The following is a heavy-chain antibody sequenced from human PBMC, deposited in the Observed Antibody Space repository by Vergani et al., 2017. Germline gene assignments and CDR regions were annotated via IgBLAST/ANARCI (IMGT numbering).Heavy chain of an antibody. V-gene: IGHV4-38-2*01. CDR3: ARDTAMVKGLDY. J-gene: IGHJ4*02. CDR1: GFSIDNGYY. Sequence: QVQLQESGPGLVKPSETLSLTCAVSGFSIDNGYYWDWIRQPPGKGLEWIGSIYHSGSTYYNPSLKSRVTISVDTSKNQFSLKLSSVTAADTAVYYCARDTAMVKGLDYWGQGTLVTVSS. D-gene: IGHD5-18*01. CDR2: IYHSGST.